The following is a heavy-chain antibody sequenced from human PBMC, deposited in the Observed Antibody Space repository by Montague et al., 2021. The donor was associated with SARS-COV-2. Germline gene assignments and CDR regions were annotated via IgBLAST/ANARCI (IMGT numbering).Heavy chain of an antibody. J-gene: IGHJ4*02. CDR2: IDSNVAT. CDR3: ARHYKPRSPVSPDFDY. CDR1: GDSISDYY. D-gene: IGHD3-10*01. V-gene: IGHV4-59*08. Sequence: SETLSLTCAVSGDSISDYYWSWIRQPPGKGLEYIGWIDSNVATDYNPSFKSRVTLSVDTFNNQLSLKLRSVTAADTAFYYCARHYKPRSPVSPDFDYWGQGTMVTVSS.